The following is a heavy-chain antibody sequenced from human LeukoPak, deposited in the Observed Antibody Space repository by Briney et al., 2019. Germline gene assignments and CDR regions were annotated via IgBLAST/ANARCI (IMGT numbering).Heavy chain of an antibody. Sequence: GGSLRLSCAASGFSFSGYGMHWVRQGPGKGLEWVAFIRSDGSNKYYADSVKGRFTVSRDNSKKTLYLQMNSLRGEDTAVYYCARGGGFGDLTFNYWGQGTLVTVSS. CDR2: IRSDGSNK. J-gene: IGHJ4*02. V-gene: IGHV3-30*02. D-gene: IGHD2-15*01. CDR1: GFSFSGYG. CDR3: ARGGGFGDLTFNY.